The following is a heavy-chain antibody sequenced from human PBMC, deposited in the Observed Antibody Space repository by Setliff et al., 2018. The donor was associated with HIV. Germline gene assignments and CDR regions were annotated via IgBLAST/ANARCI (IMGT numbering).Heavy chain of an antibody. CDR3: ARGRDKYGPIDY. Sequence: PSETLSLTCTVSGGSISSYYWSWIRQPPGKGLEWIGYIYTSGSTNYNPSLKSRVTISVDTSKNQFSLKVNSVTAADTAVYYCARGRDKYGPIDYWGQGTLVTVSS. CDR2: IYTSGST. D-gene: IGHD3-10*01. V-gene: IGHV4-59*01. CDR1: GGSISSYY. J-gene: IGHJ4*02.